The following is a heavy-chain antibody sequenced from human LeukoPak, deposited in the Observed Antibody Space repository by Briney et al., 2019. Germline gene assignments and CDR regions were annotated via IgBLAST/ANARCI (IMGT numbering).Heavy chain of an antibody. CDR2: ISGYGGGT. V-gene: IGHV3-23*01. CDR3: AKVGFSGYDYPFDY. D-gene: IGHD5-12*01. J-gene: IGHJ4*02. CDR1: GFTFSSYA. Sequence: GGSLRLSRAASGFTFSSYAMSWVRQAPGKGLEWVSAISGYGGGTYYADSVKGRFTISRDNSKNTLYLQMNSLRAEDTAVYYCAKVGFSGYDYPFDYWGQGTLVTVSS.